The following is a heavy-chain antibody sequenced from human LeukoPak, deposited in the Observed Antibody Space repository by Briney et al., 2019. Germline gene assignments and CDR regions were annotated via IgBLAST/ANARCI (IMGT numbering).Heavy chain of an antibody. J-gene: IGHJ6*02. V-gene: IGHV1-18*01. CDR3: ARDPTIRSGSNYYYYYGMDV. D-gene: IGHD1-26*01. CDR2: ISAYNGNT. Sequence: GASVKVSCKASGYTFTSYGISWVRQAPGQGLEWMGWISAYNGNTNYAQKLQGRVTMTTDTSTSTAYMELRSLRSDDTAVYYCARDPTIRSGSNYYYYYGMDVWGQGTTVTVSS. CDR1: GYTFTSYG.